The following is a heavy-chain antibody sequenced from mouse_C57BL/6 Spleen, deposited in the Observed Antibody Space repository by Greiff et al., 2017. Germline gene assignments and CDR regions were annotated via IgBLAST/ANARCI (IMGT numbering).Heavy chain of an antibody. CDR3: AKWAYYSNYDDMDY. J-gene: IGHJ4*01. CDR1: GYTFTDYY. Sequence: EVQLQQSGPELVKPGASVKISCKASGYTFTDYYMNWVKQSHGKSLEWIGDINPNNGGTSYNQKFKGKATLTVDKSSSTAYMELRSLTSEDSAVYYCAKWAYYSNYDDMDYGGQGTSVTVSS. D-gene: IGHD2-5*01. V-gene: IGHV1-26*01. CDR2: INPNNGGT.